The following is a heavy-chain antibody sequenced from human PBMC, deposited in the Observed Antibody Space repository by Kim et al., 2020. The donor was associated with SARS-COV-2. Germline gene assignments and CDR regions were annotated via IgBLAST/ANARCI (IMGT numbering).Heavy chain of an antibody. V-gene: IGHV3-23*01. Sequence: ADAVRGRFTIYRENTKKMVYLQMKSLRTEDTAVYYCAKMGSGSYLKWFDSWGQGTLVTVSS. CDR3: AKMGSGSYLKWFDS. J-gene: IGHJ5*01. D-gene: IGHD3-10*01.